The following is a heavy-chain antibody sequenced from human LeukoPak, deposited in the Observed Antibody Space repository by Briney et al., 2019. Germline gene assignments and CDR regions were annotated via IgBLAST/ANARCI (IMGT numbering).Heavy chain of an antibody. J-gene: IGHJ4*02. Sequence: GGSLRLSCAASGFTFNTYSMNWARQAPGKGLEWVSSIDSSSGYMFYADSVKGRFIISGDNAKNSLYLQMNSLRVEDTAVYYCLRGDRRDYWGQGTLVTVSS. CDR3: LRGDRRDY. V-gene: IGHV3-21*06. CDR1: GFTFNTYS. CDR2: IDSSSGYM.